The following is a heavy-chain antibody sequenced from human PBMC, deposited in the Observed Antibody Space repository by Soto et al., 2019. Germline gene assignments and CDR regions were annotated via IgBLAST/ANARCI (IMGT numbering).Heavy chain of an antibody. CDR2: IYYSGST. J-gene: IGHJ4*02. V-gene: IGHV4-59*01. CDR3: ARADSYGFLRTYYFDY. D-gene: IGHD5-18*01. Sequence: SETLSLTCTVSGGSISSYYWSWIRQPPGKGLEWIGYIYYSGSTNYNPSLKSRVTISVDTSKNQFSLKLSSVTAADTAVYYCARADSYGFLRTYYFDYWGQGTLVTVSS. CDR1: GGSISSYY.